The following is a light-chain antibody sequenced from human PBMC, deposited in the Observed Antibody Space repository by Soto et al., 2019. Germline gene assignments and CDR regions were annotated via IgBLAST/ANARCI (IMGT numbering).Light chain of an antibody. Sequence: EFVLTQSPGTLSLSSGERATLSCRASQTVRNTYLAWYQQKPGQAPRLLIYDASSRATGIADRFSGGGSGTDFTLTISRLEPEDFAVYYCQQYDSSPPITFGQGTRLEIK. V-gene: IGKV3-20*01. CDR2: DAS. CDR1: QTVRNTY. CDR3: QQYDSSPPIT. J-gene: IGKJ5*01.